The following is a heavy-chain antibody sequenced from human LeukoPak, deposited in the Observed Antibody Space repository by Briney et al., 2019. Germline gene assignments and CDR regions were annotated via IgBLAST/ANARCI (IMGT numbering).Heavy chain of an antibody. CDR2: IIPIFGTA. V-gene: IGHV1-69*13. CDR3: ASWVGWELRKAAFDI. Sequence: ASVKVSCKASGGTFSSYAISWVRQAPGQGLEWMGGIIPIFGTANYAQKFQGRVTITADESTSTAYMELSSLRSEDTAVYYCASWVGWELRKAAFDIWGQGTMVTVSS. D-gene: IGHD1-26*01. J-gene: IGHJ3*02. CDR1: GGTFSSYA.